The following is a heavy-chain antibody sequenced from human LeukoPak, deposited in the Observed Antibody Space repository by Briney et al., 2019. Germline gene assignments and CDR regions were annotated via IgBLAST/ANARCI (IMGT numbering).Heavy chain of an antibody. CDR3: EKGYCGSISCHADY. CDR2: ISWNRGSI. CDR1: GFTFDDYA. J-gene: IGHJ4*02. V-gene: IGHV3-9*01. D-gene: IGHD2-2*01. Sequence: PGGSLRLSCAASGFTFDDYAMHWVRQAPGKGLEWVSGISWNRGSIGYADSVKGRFTISRDNAKMSLYLQMNSLRAEDTALYYCEKGYCGSISCHADYWGQEPLVTASS.